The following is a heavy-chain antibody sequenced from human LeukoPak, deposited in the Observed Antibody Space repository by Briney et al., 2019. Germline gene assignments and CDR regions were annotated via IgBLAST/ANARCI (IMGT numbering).Heavy chain of an antibody. D-gene: IGHD2-8*02. Sequence: GGSLRLSCAATGFTFSTYGMHWVRQAPGKGLEWVAAISNDGTKKYYADSVKGRFTISRDNPKNTLFLQMNSLRAEDTAVYYCAKEGWDKSYWYGRIDYWGQGILVTVSS. CDR3: AKEGWDKSYWYGRIDY. CDR1: GFTFSTYG. J-gene: IGHJ4*02. CDR2: ISNDGTKK. V-gene: IGHV3-30*18.